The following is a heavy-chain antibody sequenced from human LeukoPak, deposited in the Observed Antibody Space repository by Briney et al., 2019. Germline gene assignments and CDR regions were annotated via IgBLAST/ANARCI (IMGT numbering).Heavy chain of an antibody. CDR3: ASWAYNFYYYYYMDV. J-gene: IGHJ6*03. CDR1: GHIFSGYY. CDR2: INTNSGST. D-gene: IGHD1-1*01. V-gene: IGHV1-2*02. Sequence: ASLKVSCKASGHIFSGYYTHWVRQAPGQGLEWMAWINTNSGSTKYAQKFQGRVTLTWDTSSSTVYMELNSLRFDDTATYYCASWAYNFYYYYYMDVWGKGTTVTVSS.